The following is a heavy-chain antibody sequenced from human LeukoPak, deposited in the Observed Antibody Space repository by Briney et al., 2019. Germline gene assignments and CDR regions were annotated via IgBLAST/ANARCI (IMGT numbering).Heavy chain of an antibody. CDR1: GYTFTDYY. V-gene: IGHV1-2*02. CDR3: ARAGPIEYRETNWFDP. Sequence: ASVKVSCKASGYTFTDYYMHWVRQAPGQGLEWMGWINPNSGGTNYAQKFQGRVTMTRDTSISTAYMELSRLRSDDTAVYYCARAGPIEYRETNWFDPWGQGTLVTVSS. CDR2: INPNSGGT. D-gene: IGHD6-6*01. J-gene: IGHJ5*02.